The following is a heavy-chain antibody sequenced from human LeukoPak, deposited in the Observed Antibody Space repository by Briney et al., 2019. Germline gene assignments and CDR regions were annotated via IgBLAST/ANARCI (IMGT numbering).Heavy chain of an antibody. D-gene: IGHD5-24*01. V-gene: IGHV4-34*01. J-gene: IGHJ4*02. Sequence: SETLSLTCTVYGGSFSSYFWSWIRQSPGKGLEWIGEINYTGTTNSNPSLGSRLTMSIDSSKNQFSLKLSSVTAADTAVYYCAGGRRDAYNYNYWGQGTLVTVSS. CDR3: AGGRRDAYNYNY. CDR2: INYTGTT. CDR1: GGSFSSYF.